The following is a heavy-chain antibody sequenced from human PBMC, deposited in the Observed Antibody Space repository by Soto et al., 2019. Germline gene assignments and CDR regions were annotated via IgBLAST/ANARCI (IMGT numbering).Heavy chain of an antibody. V-gene: IGHV5-51*01. CDR2: IYPGDSDT. CDR1: GYSFTNYW. Sequence: GASLKISCKGSGYSFTNYWIGWVGHMPAKGLEWMGIIYPGDSDTRYSPSFQGQVIISVDQSISTAYLQWSSLQASDTAMYDCARQNYNYAYFDFWGQGTLGAVSS. D-gene: IGHD5-18*01. CDR3: ARQNYNYAYFDF. J-gene: IGHJ4*02.